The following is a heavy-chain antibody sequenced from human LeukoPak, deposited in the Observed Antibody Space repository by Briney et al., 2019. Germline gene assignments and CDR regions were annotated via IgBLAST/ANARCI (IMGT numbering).Heavy chain of an antibody. J-gene: IGHJ4*02. CDR3: ARAPPRTYSGYGYFDY. V-gene: IGHV4-38-2*02. D-gene: IGHD5-12*01. Sequence: MSSETLSLTCTVSGYSISSGYYWGWIRQPPGKGLEWIGSIYHSGSTYYNPSLKSRVTISVDTSKNQFSLKLSSVTAADTAVYYCARAPPRTYSGYGYFDYWGRGTLVTVSS. CDR1: GYSISSGYY. CDR2: IYHSGST.